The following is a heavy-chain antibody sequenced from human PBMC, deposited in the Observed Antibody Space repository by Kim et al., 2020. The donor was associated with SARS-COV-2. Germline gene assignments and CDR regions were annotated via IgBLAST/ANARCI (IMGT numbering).Heavy chain of an antibody. CDR3: AREQPEEISGYCSSTSCYTGAFDI. Sequence: SETLSLTCTVSGGSISSYYWSWIRQPPGKGLEWIGYIYYSGSTNYNPSLKSRVTISVDTSKNQFSLKLSSVTAADTAVYYCAREQPEEISGYCSSTSCYTGAFDIWGQGTMVTVSS. D-gene: IGHD2-2*02. V-gene: IGHV4-59*13. CDR1: GGSISSYY. J-gene: IGHJ3*02. CDR2: IYYSGST.